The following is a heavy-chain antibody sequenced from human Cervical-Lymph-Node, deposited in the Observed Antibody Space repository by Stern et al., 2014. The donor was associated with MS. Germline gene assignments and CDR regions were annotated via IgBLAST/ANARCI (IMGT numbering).Heavy chain of an antibody. CDR3: ARSTMAKRGNNHYRTSGYFYDY. Sequence: QVQLVESGGDVVQPGRSLRLSCVASGFSLRNYGIHWVRQAPGKGLEWLAVMSYDGSPKYYADSVKGRFSISRDNSKNTLFLEMNSLRPEDTATYFCARSTMAKRGNNHYRTSGYFYDYWGQGTLVTVSS. D-gene: IGHD3-22*01. CDR1: GFSLRNYG. V-gene: IGHV3-30*03. J-gene: IGHJ4*02. CDR2: MSYDGSPK.